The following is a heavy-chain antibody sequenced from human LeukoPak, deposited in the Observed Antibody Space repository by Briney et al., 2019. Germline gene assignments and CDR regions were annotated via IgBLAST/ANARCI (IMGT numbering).Heavy chain of an antibody. Sequence: SETLSLTCTLSNDYIKDYYWSWIRQPAGKGLEWIGRVSHWNTNYNPSLKSRVSMSVQASRNQFPLRLNSATAADTAVYYCARQGSDNHFDSWGPGTLVTVSS. CDR3: ARQGSDNHFDS. CDR1: NDYIKDYY. CDR2: VSHWNT. V-gene: IGHV4-4*07. J-gene: IGHJ4*02. D-gene: IGHD1-14*01.